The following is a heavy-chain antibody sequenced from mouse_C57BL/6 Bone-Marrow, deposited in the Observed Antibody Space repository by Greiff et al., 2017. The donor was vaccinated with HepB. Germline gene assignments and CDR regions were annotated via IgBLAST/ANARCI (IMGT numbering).Heavy chain of an antibody. J-gene: IGHJ3*01. CDR3: ARVGDYYGSRGAWFAY. D-gene: IGHD1-1*01. CDR1: GYTFTSYW. CDR2: IYPGSGST. Sequence: VQLQQPGAELVKPGASVKMSCKASGYTFTSYWITWVKQRPGQGLEWIGDIYPGSGSTNYNEKFKSKATLTVDTSSSTAYMLLSSLTSEDSAVYYCARVGDYYGSRGAWFAYWGQGTLVTVSA. V-gene: IGHV1-55*01.